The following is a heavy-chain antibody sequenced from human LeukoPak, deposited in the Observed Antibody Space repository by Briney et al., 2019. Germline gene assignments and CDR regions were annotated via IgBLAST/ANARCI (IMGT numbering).Heavy chain of an antibody. V-gene: IGHV3-74*01. D-gene: IGHD6-19*01. J-gene: IGHJ3*02. Sequence: GGSLRLSCAASGFTFGSYWLHWVRQAPGKGLEFVSRINSDGTGTNYADSVKGRFSISRDNAKNTLSLHMNSLRAEDTAVYYCARDPRAGRPDAFDIWGQGTMVTVSS. CDR2: INSDGTGT. CDR1: GFTFGSYW. CDR3: ARDPRAGRPDAFDI.